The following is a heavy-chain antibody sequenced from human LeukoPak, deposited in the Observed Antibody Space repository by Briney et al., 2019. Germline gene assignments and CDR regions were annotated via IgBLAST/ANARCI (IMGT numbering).Heavy chain of an antibody. J-gene: IGHJ4*02. D-gene: IGHD2-15*01. CDR2: ISGSGGGT. V-gene: IGHV3-23*01. Sequence: GGSLRLSCAASGFTFSTYAMTWVRQAPGKGLEWFSVISGSGGGTHYADSVKGRFTLSRDNSKNNVYLQMNSLGAEDTAVYYCAKSIGGVVVVAADFWGQGTLVTVSS. CDR3: AKSIGGVVVVAADF. CDR1: GFTFSTYA.